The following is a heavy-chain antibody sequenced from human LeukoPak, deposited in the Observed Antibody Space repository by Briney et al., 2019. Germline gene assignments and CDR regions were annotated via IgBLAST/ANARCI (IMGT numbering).Heavy chain of an antibody. CDR1: GGSISSGDYY. Sequence: SGTLSLTCTVSGGSISSGDYYWSWIRQPPGKGLEWIGYIYYSGSTYYNPSLKSRVTISVDTSKNQFSLKLSSVTAADTAVYYCARARGRDGYNPFDYWGQGTLVTVSS. J-gene: IGHJ4*02. CDR3: ARARGRDGYNPFDY. V-gene: IGHV4-30-4*01. D-gene: IGHD5-24*01. CDR2: IYYSGST.